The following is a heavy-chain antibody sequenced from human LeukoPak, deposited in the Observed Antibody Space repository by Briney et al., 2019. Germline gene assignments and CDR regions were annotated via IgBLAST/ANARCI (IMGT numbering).Heavy chain of an antibody. J-gene: IGHJ4*02. D-gene: IGHD5-24*01. V-gene: IGHV3-66*01. CDR2: IYSGGST. Sequence: PGGSLRLSCAASGFTVSDNYMSWVRQAPGKGLEWVSVIYSGGSTYYADSVKGRFTISRDNSKNTLYLQMNSLRAEDTAVYYRARDFMATITDYWGQGTLVTVSS. CDR1: GFTVSDNY. CDR3: ARDFMATITDY.